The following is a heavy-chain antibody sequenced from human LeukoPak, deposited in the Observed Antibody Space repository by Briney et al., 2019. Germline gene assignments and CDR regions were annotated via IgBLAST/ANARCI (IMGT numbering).Heavy chain of an antibody. J-gene: IGHJ6*03. D-gene: IGHD3-10*01. V-gene: IGHV1-69*13. CDR2: IIPIFGTA. CDR1: GGTFSSYA. CDR3: ARSGRWFGEAYYYMDV. Sequence: ASVKVSCKASGGTFSSYAISWVRQAPGQGLEWMGGIIPIFGTANYAQKFQGRVTITADESTSTAYMELSSLRSEDTAVYYCARSGRWFGEAYYYMDVWGKGTTVTISS.